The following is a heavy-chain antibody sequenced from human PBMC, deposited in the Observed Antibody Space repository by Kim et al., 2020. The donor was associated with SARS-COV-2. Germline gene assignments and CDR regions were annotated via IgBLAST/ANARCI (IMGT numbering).Heavy chain of an antibody. J-gene: IGHJ3*01. CDR3: ARQFTGGLDF. CDR2: S. Sequence: SDYADSVKGRITINPDTSKNQFSLQLNSVTPEDTAVYYCARQFTGGLDFWGQGSMVTVSS. V-gene: IGHV6-1*01.